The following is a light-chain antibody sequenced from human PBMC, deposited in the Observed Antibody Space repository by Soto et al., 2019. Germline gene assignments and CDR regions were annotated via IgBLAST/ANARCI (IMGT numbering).Light chain of an antibody. V-gene: IGKV3-20*01. CDR1: ERLSSGY. Sequence: VTVSLSKEERATLSCRASERLSSGYLAWYQQRPGQPPRLLIYGASTRATGIPDRFSCSGSGTDFTLIINSFVPAEDGIHYCRQDGGSPLSTFCHGTILD. CDR3: RQDGGSPLST. J-gene: IGKJ3*01. CDR2: GAS.